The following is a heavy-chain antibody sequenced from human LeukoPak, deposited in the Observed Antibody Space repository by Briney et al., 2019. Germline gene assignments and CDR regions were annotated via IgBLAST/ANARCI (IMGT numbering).Heavy chain of an antibody. Sequence: PSETLSLTCTVSGGSISSSSYYWGWIRQPPGKGLEWIGSIYYSGSTYYNPSLKSRVTISVDTSKNQFSLKLSSVTAADTAVYYCARPSSGWYGGVFDYWGQGTLVTVSS. V-gene: IGHV4-39*01. J-gene: IGHJ4*02. CDR1: GGSISSSSYY. CDR2: IYYSGST. D-gene: IGHD6-19*01. CDR3: ARPSSGWYGGVFDY.